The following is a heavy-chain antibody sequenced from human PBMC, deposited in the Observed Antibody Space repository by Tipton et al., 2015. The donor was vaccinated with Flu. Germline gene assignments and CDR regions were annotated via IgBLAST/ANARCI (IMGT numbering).Heavy chain of an antibody. CDR3: VGHCSGGRCSHTFDI. J-gene: IGHJ3*02. Sequence: TLSLTCAVYGGSFNGYYWTWIRQSPGKGLEWIGEINYGGSSTYHPSLRSRLTLSIDTSRKQFSLTLSSVTAADTAVFYCVGHCSGGRCSHTFDIWGQGTMVTVSS. CDR1: GGSFNGYY. V-gene: IGHV4-34*01. CDR2: INYGGSS. D-gene: IGHD2-15*01.